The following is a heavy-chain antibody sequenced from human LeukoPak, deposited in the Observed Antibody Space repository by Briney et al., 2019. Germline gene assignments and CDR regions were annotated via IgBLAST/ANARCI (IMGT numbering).Heavy chain of an antibody. CDR2: IRQDGSDE. CDR1: GFTFSIYW. CDR3: ARGRQDSFDI. V-gene: IGHV3-7*01. J-gene: IGHJ3*02. Sequence: PGGSLRLSCAASGFTFSIYWMTWVRQAPGKGLEWVANIRQDGSDEYYVDSVKGRFTISRDNTKNSLYLQMNSLRAEDTAVYYCARGRQDSFDIWGQGTMVTVSS.